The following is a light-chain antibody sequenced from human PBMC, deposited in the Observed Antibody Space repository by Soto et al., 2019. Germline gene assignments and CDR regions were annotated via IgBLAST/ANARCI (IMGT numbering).Light chain of an antibody. V-gene: IGKV3-20*01. CDR3: QQYGSLFT. CDR2: GAS. J-gene: IGKJ3*01. Sequence: EIVLTQSPGPLSLSPGERATLSCRASQSVSSSYLAWYQQKPGQAHRLLIYGASSRATGIPDRFSGSGSGTDFTLTISRLEPEDFAVYYCQQYGSLFTFGPGTKVDIK. CDR1: QSVSSSY.